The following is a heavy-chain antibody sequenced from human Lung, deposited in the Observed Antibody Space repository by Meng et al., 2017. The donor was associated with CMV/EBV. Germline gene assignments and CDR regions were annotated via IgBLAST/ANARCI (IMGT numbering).Heavy chain of an antibody. CDR3: ATGATLDY. CDR2: ISSTSAYI. D-gene: IGHD3-10*01. CDR1: GFTFSSYR. V-gene: IGHV3-21*01. J-gene: IGHJ4*02. Sequence: SCAASGFTFSSYRINWVRQAPGKGLEWVASISSTSAYIYYAESVEGRFIISRDNAKSSLYLTMDNLAVEDTAVYYCATGATLDYWGQATLVTVSS.